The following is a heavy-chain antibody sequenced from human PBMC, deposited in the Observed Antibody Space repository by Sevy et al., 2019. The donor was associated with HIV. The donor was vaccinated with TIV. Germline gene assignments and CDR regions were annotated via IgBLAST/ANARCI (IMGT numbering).Heavy chain of an antibody. CDR3: PIWLVPPSGSRDLGY. Sequence: GGSLRLSCVASGFTFSRYAMNWVRQAPGKGLEWVAVISNDGSNKYYADSVKGRFTISRDNSKNTVHLLMNSLRGEDTAVYYCPIWLVPPSGSRDLGYWGQGTLVTVSS. CDR2: ISNDGSNK. D-gene: IGHD6-19*01. V-gene: IGHV3-30-3*01. CDR1: GFTFSRYA. J-gene: IGHJ4*02.